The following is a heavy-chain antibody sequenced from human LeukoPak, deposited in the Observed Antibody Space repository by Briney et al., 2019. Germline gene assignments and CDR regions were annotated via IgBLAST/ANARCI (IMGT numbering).Heavy chain of an antibody. CDR3: ARAHYYDILTGYYYWFDP. Sequence: SETLSLTCTVSGGSISSYYWSWIRQPAGKGLEWIGRIYSGGSTNYNPSLKSRVNISVDTSKNQFSLKLSSVTAADTAVYYCARAHYYDILTGYYYWFDPWGQGTLVTVSS. D-gene: IGHD3-9*01. CDR2: IYSGGST. CDR1: GGSISSYY. J-gene: IGHJ5*02. V-gene: IGHV4-4*07.